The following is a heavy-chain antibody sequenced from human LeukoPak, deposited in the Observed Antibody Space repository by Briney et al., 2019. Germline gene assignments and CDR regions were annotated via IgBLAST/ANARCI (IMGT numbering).Heavy chain of an antibody. D-gene: IGHD5-12*01. CDR2: ISGSGVNS. CDR1: GFTLRNYD. Sequence: AGSLRLSCAASGFTLRNYDMSWVRHAPGKGLEWVAAISGSGVNSYYADSVRGRFTISRDNSQNTLYLQMDSLRAEDTAIYDCAKEYSGYDFDYWGQGTLVTVSS. CDR3: AKEYSGYDFDY. J-gene: IGHJ4*02. V-gene: IGHV3-23*01.